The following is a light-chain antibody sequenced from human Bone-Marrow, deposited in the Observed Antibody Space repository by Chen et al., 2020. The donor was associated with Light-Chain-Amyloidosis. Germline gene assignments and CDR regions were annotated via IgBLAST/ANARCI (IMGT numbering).Light chain of an antibody. CDR2: DDS. J-gene: IGLJ3*02. CDR3: QVWDRSSDRPV. V-gene: IGLV3-21*02. Sequence: YVLTQPSPVSVAPGQTATNACGGHNIGPTSVHWYQQTPGQAPLLVVYDDSNRPSGIPERLSGSNSGNTATLTISRVEAGDEANYYCQVWDRSSDRPVFGGGTKLTVL. CDR1: NIGPTS.